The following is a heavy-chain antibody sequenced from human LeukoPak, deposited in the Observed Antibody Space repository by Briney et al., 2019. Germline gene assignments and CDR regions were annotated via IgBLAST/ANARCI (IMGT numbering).Heavy chain of an antibody. CDR1: GFTFSSYS. D-gene: IGHD2-2*01. CDR3: ARRRGSSTSDGNWFDP. J-gene: IGHJ5*02. V-gene: IGHV3-21*01. CDR2: ISSSSSYI. Sequence: PGGSLRLSCAASGFTFSSYSMTWVRQAPGKGLEWVSSISSSSSYIYYADSVKGRFTISRDNAKNSLYLQMNSLRAEDTAVYYCARRRGSSTSDGNWFDPWGQGTLVTVSS.